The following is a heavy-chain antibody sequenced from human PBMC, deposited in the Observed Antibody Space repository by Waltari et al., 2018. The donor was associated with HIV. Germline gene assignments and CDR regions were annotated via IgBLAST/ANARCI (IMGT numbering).Heavy chain of an antibody. Sequence: EVQLLQSGAEVQTPGESLWLCCEGSGYSFTIYWIGWVSQMPGKGLEWMGIIYPGDSDTRYSPSFQGQVTISADKSISTAYVQWSSLKASDTAMYYCARRDYGGNRPFDYWGQGTLVTVSS. CDR2: IYPGDSDT. D-gene: IGHD4-17*01. V-gene: IGHV5-51*01. J-gene: IGHJ4*02. CDR1: GYSFTIYW. CDR3: ARRDYGGNRPFDY.